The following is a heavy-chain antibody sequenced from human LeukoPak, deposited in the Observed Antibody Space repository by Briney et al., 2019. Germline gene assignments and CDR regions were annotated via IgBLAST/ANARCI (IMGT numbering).Heavy chain of an antibody. D-gene: IGHD3-22*01. V-gene: IGHV4-59*01. J-gene: IGHJ3*02. CDR2: IYYSGST. CDR1: GGSISSYY. CDR3: ARDSYYYDSSGHEAFDI. Sequence: SETLSLTCTVSGGSISSYYWSWIRQPPGKGLEWIGYIYYSGSTNYNPSLKSRVTTSVDTSKNQFSLKLSSVTAAVTAVYYCARDSYYYDSSGHEAFDIWGQGTMVTVS.